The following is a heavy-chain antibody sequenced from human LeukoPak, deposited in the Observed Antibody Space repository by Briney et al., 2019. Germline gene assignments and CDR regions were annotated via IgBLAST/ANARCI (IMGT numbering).Heavy chain of an antibody. J-gene: IGHJ4*02. D-gene: IGHD6-19*01. V-gene: IGHV3-53*01. CDR3: ASTTDVALAGTHLYFDY. CDR1: GFTVSSNY. CDR2: IYSGGST. Sequence: PGGSLRLSCAASGFTVSSNYMSWVRQAPGKGLEWVSVIYSGGSTYYADSVKGRFTISRDNSRNTLYLQMNSLRAEDTAVYYCASTTDVALAGTHLYFDYWGQGTLVTVSS.